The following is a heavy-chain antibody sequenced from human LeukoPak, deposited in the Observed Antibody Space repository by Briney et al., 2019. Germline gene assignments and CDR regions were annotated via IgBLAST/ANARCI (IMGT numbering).Heavy chain of an antibody. CDR2: IRFDGSEK. Sequence: GGSLRLSCGASGFTFSSYGMHWVRKAPGKGREWVAHIRFDGSEKYYADSVRGRFTISRDNSKNTLYLQMNSLRAEDTAVYYAYSNLRPEYYYYYYMDVWGKGTTVTVSS. V-gene: IGHV3-30*02. J-gene: IGHJ6*03. CDR3: YSNLRPEYYYYYYMDV. D-gene: IGHD4-11*01. CDR1: GFTFSSYG.